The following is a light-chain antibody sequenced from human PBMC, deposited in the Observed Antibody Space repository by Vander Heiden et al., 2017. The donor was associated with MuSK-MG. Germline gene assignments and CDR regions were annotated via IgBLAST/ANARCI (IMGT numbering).Light chain of an antibody. J-gene: IGLJ2*01. CDR3: NSRDSSGNHVV. CDR1: SLRSYY. Sequence: SSELTQDPAVSVALGQTVRITCQGDSLRSYYASGYQQKPEQAPVLVIYGKNNRPSGIPDRFSGSSSGNTASLTITGAQAEDEADYYCNSRDSSGNHVVFGGGTKLTVL. CDR2: GKN. V-gene: IGLV3-19*01.